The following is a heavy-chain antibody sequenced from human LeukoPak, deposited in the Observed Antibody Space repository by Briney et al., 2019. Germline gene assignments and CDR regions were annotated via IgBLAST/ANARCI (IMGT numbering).Heavy chain of an antibody. Sequence: SETLSLTCTVSGGSISSGDYYWSWIRQPPGKGLEWIGYIYYSGSTYYNPSLKSRVTISVDTSKNQFSLKLSSVTAVDTAVYYCARDGGWELPGPGGMDVWGQGTTVTVSS. CDR2: IYYSGST. J-gene: IGHJ6*02. CDR1: GGSISSGDYY. CDR3: ARDGGWELPGPGGMDV. V-gene: IGHV4-30-4*01. D-gene: IGHD1-26*01.